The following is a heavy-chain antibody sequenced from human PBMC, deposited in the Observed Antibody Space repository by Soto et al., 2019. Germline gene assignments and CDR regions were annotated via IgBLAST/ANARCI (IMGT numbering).Heavy chain of an antibody. Sequence: EVQLVESAGGLVQPGRSLRLSCAASEFTFDDYAMHWVRQAPGKGLEWDSGISWNSGSIGYADSVKGRFTISRDNAKNSLYLQMNSLRAEDTALYYCAKDAITMVRGVISYYGMDVWGQGTTVTVSS. CDR1: EFTFDDYA. D-gene: IGHD3-10*01. CDR2: ISWNSGSI. V-gene: IGHV3-9*01. J-gene: IGHJ6*02. CDR3: AKDAITMVRGVISYYGMDV.